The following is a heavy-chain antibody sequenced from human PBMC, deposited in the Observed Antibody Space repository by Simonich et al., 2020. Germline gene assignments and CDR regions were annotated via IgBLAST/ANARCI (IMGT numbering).Heavy chain of an antibody. CDR3: ARHQEGLYYFDY. J-gene: IGHJ4*02. CDR1: GYTFTGYY. CDR2: INPNSGGT. Sequence: QVQLVQSGAEVKKPGASVKVSCKASGYTFTGYYMHWVRQAPGQGLEWMGGINPNSGGTNYAQKFQGRVTITRDTSASTAYMELSSLRSEDTAVYYCARHQEGLYYFDYWGQGTLVTVSS. V-gene: IGHV1-2*02.